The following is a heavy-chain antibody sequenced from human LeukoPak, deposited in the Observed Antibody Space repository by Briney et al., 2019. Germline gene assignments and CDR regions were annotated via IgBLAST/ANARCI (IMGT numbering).Heavy chain of an antibody. J-gene: IGHJ4*02. D-gene: IGHD2-15*01. CDR3: ARAVTAAKYFFDC. CDR2: ISISSTYI. CDR1: GFTFSSYS. V-gene: IGHV3-21*01. Sequence: TGGSLRLSCAASGFTFSSYSMSWVRRAPGKGLEGVSSISISSTYIYYADSVKGRFTIPRDNATHSLYLQMNRLSSEDTAVSSCARAVTAAKYFFDCWGQGKHVTVSS.